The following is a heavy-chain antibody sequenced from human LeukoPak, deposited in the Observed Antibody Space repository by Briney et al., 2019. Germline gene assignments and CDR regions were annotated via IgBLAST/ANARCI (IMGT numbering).Heavy chain of an antibody. CDR2: INQDGSEK. CDR1: GFTFSRYW. D-gene: IGHD5-18*01. CDR3: ARRMSAGYSYGPDYYYYGMDV. V-gene: IGHV3-7*01. Sequence: GGSLRLSCAASGFTFSRYWMSWVRQAPGKGLEWVANINQDGSEKYYVDSAKGRFTISRDSAMNSLYLQMNSLRAEDTAVYYCARRMSAGYSYGPDYYYYGMDVWGQGTTVTVSS. J-gene: IGHJ6*02.